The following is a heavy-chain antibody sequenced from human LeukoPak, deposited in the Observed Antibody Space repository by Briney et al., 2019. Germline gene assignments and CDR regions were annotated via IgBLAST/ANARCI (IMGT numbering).Heavy chain of an antibody. CDR2: VSAANNP. J-gene: IGHJ4*02. V-gene: IGHV1-3*01. CDR3: AMSVEMPPIPSFDY. Sequence: ASVKVSCKTSGYIFAPHHIHWMRQAPGQGLELLGWVSAANNPEYSQKFQGRVVITRDASATTSYLELNSLRSEDTAVYYCAMSVEMPPIPSFDYWGQGTLVTVSS. CDR1: GYIFAPHH. D-gene: IGHD5-24*01.